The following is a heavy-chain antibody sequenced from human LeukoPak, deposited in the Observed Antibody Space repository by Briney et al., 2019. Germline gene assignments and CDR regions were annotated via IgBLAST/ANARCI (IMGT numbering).Heavy chain of an antibody. CDR1: GGSISSSNW. Sequence: MPSETLSLTCAVSGGSISSSNWWSWVRQPPGKGLEWIGEIYHSGSTNYNPSLKSRVTISVDTSKNQFSLKLSSVTAADTAVYYCARDPRGDDYFDYWGQGTLVTVSS. CDR3: ARDPRGDDYFDY. J-gene: IGHJ4*02. V-gene: IGHV4-4*02. CDR2: IYHSGST.